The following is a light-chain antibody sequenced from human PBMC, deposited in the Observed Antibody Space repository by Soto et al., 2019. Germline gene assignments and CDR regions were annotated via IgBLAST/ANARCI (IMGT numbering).Light chain of an antibody. CDR1: SSDVGGYNY. CDR2: DVS. V-gene: IGLV2-14*01. CDR3: SSYTSSSTLVV. J-gene: IGLJ2*01. Sequence: QSALTQPASVSGSPGQSITISCTGTSSDVGGYNYVSWCQQHPGKAPKLMIYDVSNRPSGVSNRFSGSKSGNTASLTISGLQAEDEADYYGSSYTSSSTLVVFGGGTKLTVL.